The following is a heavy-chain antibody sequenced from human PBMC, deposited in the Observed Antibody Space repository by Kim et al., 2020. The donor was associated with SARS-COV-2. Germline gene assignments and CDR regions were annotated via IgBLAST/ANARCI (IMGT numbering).Heavy chain of an antibody. V-gene: IGHV4-34*01. D-gene: IGHD2-2*01. Sequence: SETLSLTCAVYGGSFSGYYWSWIRQPPGKGLEWIGEINHSGSTNYNPSLKSRVTISVDTSKNQFSLKLSSVTAADTAVYYCARRPLRIVVVPAALDPWG. J-gene: IGHJ5*02. CDR1: GGSFSGYY. CDR2: INHSGST. CDR3: ARRPLRIVVVPAALDP.